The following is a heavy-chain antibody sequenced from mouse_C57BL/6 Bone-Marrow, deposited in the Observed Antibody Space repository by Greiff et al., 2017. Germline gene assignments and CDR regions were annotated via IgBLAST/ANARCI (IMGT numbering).Heavy chain of an antibody. CDR2: ISNGGGST. Sequence: EVMLVESGGGLVQPGGSLKLSCAASGFTFSDYYMYWVRQTPEKRLEWVAYISNGGGSTYYPDTVKGRFTISRDNAKNTLYLQMSRLKSEDTAMYYCARSSYYYGSSYWYFDVWGTGTTVTVSS. V-gene: IGHV5-12*01. CDR3: ARSSYYYGSSYWYFDV. D-gene: IGHD1-1*01. CDR1: GFTFSDYY. J-gene: IGHJ1*03.